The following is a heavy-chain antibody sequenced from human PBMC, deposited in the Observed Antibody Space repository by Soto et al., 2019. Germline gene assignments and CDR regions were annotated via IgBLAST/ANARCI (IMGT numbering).Heavy chain of an antibody. CDR1: GFTFSSYS. V-gene: IGHV3-21*01. D-gene: IGHD3-22*01. J-gene: IGHJ6*02. Sequence: SLRLSCAASGFTFSSYSMNWVRQAPGKGLEWVSSISSSSSYIYYADSVKGRFTISRDNAKNSLYLQMNSLRAEDTAVYYCARDYYDSSGYYYTNYYYYGMDAWGQGTTVTVSS. CDR2: ISSSSSYI. CDR3: ARDYYDSSGYYYTNYYYYGMDA.